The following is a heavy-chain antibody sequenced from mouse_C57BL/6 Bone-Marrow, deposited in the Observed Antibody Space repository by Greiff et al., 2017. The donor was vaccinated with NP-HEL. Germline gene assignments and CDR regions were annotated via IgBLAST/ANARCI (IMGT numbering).Heavy chain of an antibody. Sequence: VQLQQSGAELARPGASVKLSCKASGYTFTSYGISWVKQRTGQGLEWIGEIYPRSGNTYYNEKFKGKATLTADKSSRTAYMELRSLTSEDSAVYFCASNYYGSSSWFAYWGEGTLVTVSA. CDR1: GYTFTSYG. V-gene: IGHV1-81*01. CDR2: IYPRSGNT. J-gene: IGHJ3*01. CDR3: ASNYYGSSSWFAY. D-gene: IGHD1-1*01.